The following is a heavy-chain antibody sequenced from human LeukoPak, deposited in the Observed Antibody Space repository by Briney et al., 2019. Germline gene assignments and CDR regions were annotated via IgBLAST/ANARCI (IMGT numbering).Heavy chain of an antibody. CDR1: GGSISSYY. D-gene: IGHD1-26*01. CDR2: IYTSGST. Sequence: SETLSLTCTVSGGSISSYYWSWIRQPPGKGLEWIGYIYTSGSTNYNPSLKSRVTISVDTSKNQFSLKLSSVTAADTAVYYCARLSVGSNWFDPWGQGTLVTVSS. CDR3: ARLSVGSNWFDP. J-gene: IGHJ5*02. V-gene: IGHV4-4*09.